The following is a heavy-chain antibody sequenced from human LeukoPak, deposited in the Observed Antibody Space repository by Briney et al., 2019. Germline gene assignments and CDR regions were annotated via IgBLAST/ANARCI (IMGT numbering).Heavy chain of an antibody. J-gene: IGHJ4*02. D-gene: IGHD3-22*01. Sequence: GASVKVSCKASGYTFTSYDINWVRQATGQGLEWMGWMNPNSGNTGYAQKFQGRVTITRNTSISTASMELSSLSSEDTAVYYCARALYYYDSSASDYWGQGTLVTVSS. V-gene: IGHV1-8*03. CDR3: ARALYYYDSSASDY. CDR1: GYTFTSYD. CDR2: MNPNSGNT.